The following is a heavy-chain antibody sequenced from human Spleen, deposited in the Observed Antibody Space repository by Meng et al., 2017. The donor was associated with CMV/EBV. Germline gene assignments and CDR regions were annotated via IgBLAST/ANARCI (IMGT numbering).Heavy chain of an antibody. CDR1: GGSISSCNYY. Sequence: SETLSLTCSVSGGSISSCNYYWRWIRQPPGKGLEWIGNIYYSGSAHYNPSLQSRVTISEDTSKNQFSLKLSSVTAADTAVYYCATEVEPGTIGLLFWGQGTLVTVSS. J-gene: IGHJ4*02. D-gene: IGHD2-2*02. V-gene: IGHV4-39*07. CDR3: ATEVEPGTIGLLF. CDR2: IYYSGSA.